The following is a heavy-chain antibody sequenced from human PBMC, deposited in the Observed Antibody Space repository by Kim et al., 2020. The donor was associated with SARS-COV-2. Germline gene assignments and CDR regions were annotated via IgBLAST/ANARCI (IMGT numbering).Heavy chain of an antibody. CDR3: AKDFYRFGIQRDAFDI. CDR2: ISYDGSNK. V-gene: IGHV3-30*18. D-gene: IGHD5-18*01. CDR1: GFTFSSYG. J-gene: IGHJ3*02. Sequence: GGSLRLSCAASGFTFSSYGMHWVRQAPGKGLEWVAVISYDGSNKYYADSVKGRFTISRDNSKNTLYLQMNSLRAEDTAVYYCAKDFYRFGIQRDAFDIWG.